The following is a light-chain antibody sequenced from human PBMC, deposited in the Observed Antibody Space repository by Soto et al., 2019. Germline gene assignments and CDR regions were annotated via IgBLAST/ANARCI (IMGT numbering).Light chain of an antibody. Sequence: DIQLTQSPSFLSASVGDRVTITCRASQGISSYLAWYQQKPGKAPKLLIYAASTLQSGVPSRFSGSGSWTEFTLTISSLQPEDFATYYCQQVDTYPLTVGGGTRVEIK. CDR2: AAS. J-gene: IGKJ4*01. CDR3: QQVDTYPLT. V-gene: IGKV1-9*01. CDR1: QGISSY.